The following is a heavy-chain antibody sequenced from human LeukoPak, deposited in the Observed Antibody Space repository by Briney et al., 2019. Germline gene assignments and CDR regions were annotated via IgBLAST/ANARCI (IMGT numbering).Heavy chain of an antibody. CDR2: IIPMLEKG. CDR3: ARARPLGYCSGDSCSSLERAGFGMDV. D-gene: IGHD2-15*01. V-gene: IGHV1-69*04. Sequence: ASVKVSCKAPGGTFRTYAINWVRQAPGQGLEWMGRIIPMLEKGNYAQKFQGRVTITADKSTDTAYMEVTSLRSEDTAVYYCARARPLGYCSGDSCSSLERAGFGMDVWGQGTTVTVSS. J-gene: IGHJ6*02. CDR1: GGTFRTYA.